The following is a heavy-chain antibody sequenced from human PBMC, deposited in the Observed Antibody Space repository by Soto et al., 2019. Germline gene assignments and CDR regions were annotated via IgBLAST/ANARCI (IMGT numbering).Heavy chain of an antibody. J-gene: IGHJ6*02. V-gene: IGHV3-11*06. CDR1: GFTFSDYY. D-gene: IGHD3-10*01. CDR3: ARDVTTRITMVRATYYYYGMDV. CDR2: ISSSSSYT. Sequence: GGSLRLCCAASGFTFSDYYMSWIRQAPGKGLEWVSYISSSSSYTNYADSVKGRFTISRDNAKNSLYLQMNSLRAEDTAVYYCARDVTTRITMVRATYYYYGMDVWGQGTTVTVSS.